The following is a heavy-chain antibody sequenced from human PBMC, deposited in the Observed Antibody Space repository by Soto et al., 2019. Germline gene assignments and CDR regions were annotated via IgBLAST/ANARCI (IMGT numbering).Heavy chain of an antibody. CDR1: GFSISSGNYY. J-gene: IGHJ4*02. Sequence: QVQLQESGPGLVKPSQTLSLTCTVSGFSISSGNYYWTWIRQRPGKGLEWIWYMHYSGNTYYSPSIKSRVTISVDTSKNQFSLKLSSVTAADTAVYYCARHNERVHWGQGTLVTVSS. D-gene: IGHD1-1*01. CDR2: MHYSGNT. CDR3: ARHNERVH. V-gene: IGHV4-30-4*01.